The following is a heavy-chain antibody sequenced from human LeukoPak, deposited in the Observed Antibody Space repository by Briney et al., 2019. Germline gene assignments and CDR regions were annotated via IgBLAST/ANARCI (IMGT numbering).Heavy chain of an antibody. CDR2: MNPNSGNT. CDR3: ARWGDLYDFWSGYRNYFDY. D-gene: IGHD3-3*01. V-gene: IGHV1-8*01. Sequence: ASVKVSCKASGYTFTSYDINWVRQATGQGLEWMGWMNPNSGNTGYAQKFQGRVTMTRNTSISTAYMELSSLRSEDTAVYYCARWGDLYDFWSGYRNYFDYWGQGTLVTVSS. J-gene: IGHJ4*02. CDR1: GYTFTSYD.